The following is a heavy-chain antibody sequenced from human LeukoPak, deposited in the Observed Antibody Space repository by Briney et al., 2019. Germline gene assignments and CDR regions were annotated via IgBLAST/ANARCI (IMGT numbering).Heavy chain of an antibody. V-gene: IGHV4-59*01. J-gene: IGHJ4*02. CDR2: IYYSGST. Sequence: SETLSLTCTVSGGSISSYYWSWIRQPPGKGLEWIGYIYYSGSTNYNPSLKSRVTISVDTSKNQFSLKLSSVTAADTAVYYCARAVRGVIAHLDYWGQGTLVTVSS. CDR3: ARAVRGVIAHLDY. D-gene: IGHD3-10*01. CDR1: GGSISSYY.